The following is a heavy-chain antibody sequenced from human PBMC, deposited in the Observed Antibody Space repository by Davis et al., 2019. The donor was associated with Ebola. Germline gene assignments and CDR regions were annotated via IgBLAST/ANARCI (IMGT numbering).Heavy chain of an antibody. CDR3: ARVLTTVTTGWFDP. CDR1: GGSVSSGSYY. D-gene: IGHD4-11*01. CDR2: IYYSGST. J-gene: IGHJ5*02. V-gene: IGHV4-61*01. Sequence: MPSETLSLTCTVSGGSVSSGSYYWSWIRQPPGKGLEWIGYIYYSGSTNYNPSLKSRVTISVDTSKNQFSLKLSSVTAADTAVYYCARVLTTVTTGWFDPWGQGTLVTGSS.